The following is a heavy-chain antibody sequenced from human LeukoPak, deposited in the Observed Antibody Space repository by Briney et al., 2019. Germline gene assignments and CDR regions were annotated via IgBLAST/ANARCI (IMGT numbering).Heavy chain of an antibody. CDR2: INHSGST. CDR1: GGSFSGYY. V-gene: IGHV4-34*01. CDR3: ARGLESNYYYYGMDV. Sequence: SETLSLTCAVYGGSFSGYYWSWIRQPPGKGLEWIGEINHSGSTNYNPSLKSRVTISVDTSKNQFSPKLSSVTAADTAVYYCARGLESNYYYYGMDVWGQGTTVTVSS. J-gene: IGHJ6*02.